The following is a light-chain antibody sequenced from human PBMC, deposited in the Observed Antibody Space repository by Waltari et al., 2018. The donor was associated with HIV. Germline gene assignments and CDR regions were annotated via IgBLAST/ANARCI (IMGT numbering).Light chain of an antibody. Sequence: QSVLTQPPSASGTPGQRVTISCSGSGSIIRSNYVNWYQQLPGTAPKLLIYRNNQRPSGVSNRFSGSKSGNTASLTISGLQAGDEADYYCSSYTSSSTLIFGGGTILTVL. CDR3: SSYTSSSTLI. CDR1: GSIIRSNY. J-gene: IGLJ2*01. CDR2: RNN. V-gene: IGLV1-44*01.